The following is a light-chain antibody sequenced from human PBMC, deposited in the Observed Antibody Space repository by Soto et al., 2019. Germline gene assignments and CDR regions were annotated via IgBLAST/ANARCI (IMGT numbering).Light chain of an antibody. CDR1: SSNIGSFYD. Sequence: QSVLTQPPSVSGAPGQRGTIPCTGSSSNIGSFYDVHWYQQLPGTVPKLLIYGDNNRPSGVPDRFSGSKSGTSASLAITGLQAEDEADYDCQSYDNSLSHVVFVGGTKVTVL. J-gene: IGLJ2*01. V-gene: IGLV1-40*01. CDR3: QSYDNSLSHVV. CDR2: GDN.